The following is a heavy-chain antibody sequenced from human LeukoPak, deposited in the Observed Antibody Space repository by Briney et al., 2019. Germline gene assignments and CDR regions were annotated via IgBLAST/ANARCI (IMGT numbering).Heavy chain of an antibody. Sequence: PGRSLRLSCAASGFTFSSYGMHWVRQAPGKGLEWVAVISYDGSNKYYADSEKGRFTISRDNSKNTLYLQMNSLRAEDTAVYYCANRKYSSSIFDYWGQGPWSPSPQ. CDR1: GFTFSSYG. J-gene: IGHJ4*02. V-gene: IGHV3-30*18. CDR2: ISYDGSNK. D-gene: IGHD6-6*01. CDR3: ANRKYSSSIFDY.